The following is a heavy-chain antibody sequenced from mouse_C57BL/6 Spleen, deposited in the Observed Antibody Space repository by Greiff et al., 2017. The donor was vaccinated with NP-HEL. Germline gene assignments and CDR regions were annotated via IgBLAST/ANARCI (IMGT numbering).Heavy chain of an antibody. CDR3: ARSGTLFAY. J-gene: IGHJ3*01. Sequence: LKQPGAELVMPGASVKLSCKASGYTFTSYWMHWVKQRPGQGLEWIGEIDPSDSYTNYNQKFKGKSTLTVDKSSSTAYMQLSSLTSEDSAVYYCARSGTLFAYWGQGTLVTVSA. D-gene: IGHD4-1*01. V-gene: IGHV1-69*01. CDR2: IDPSDSYT. CDR1: GYTFTSYW.